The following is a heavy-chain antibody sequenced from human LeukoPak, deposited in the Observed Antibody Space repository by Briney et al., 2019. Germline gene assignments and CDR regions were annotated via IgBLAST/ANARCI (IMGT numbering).Heavy chain of an antibody. Sequence: GGSLRLSCAASGFTLRSYWMHWVRQAPGKGLVWVSRINRDGSNTKYADSVKGRFTISRDNAKNTLYLQMNSLGAEDTAVYYCARDTDSNFDYWGQGTLVTVSS. J-gene: IGHJ4*02. CDR2: INRDGSNT. CDR3: ARDTDSNFDY. D-gene: IGHD6-13*01. V-gene: IGHV3-74*03. CDR1: GFTLRSYW.